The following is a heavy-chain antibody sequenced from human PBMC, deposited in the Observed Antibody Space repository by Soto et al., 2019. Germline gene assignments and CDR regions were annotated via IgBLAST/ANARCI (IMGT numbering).Heavy chain of an antibody. CDR3: ARGDSTDCSNVVCSFFYNHDMDV. Sequence: ASVKVSCKASGYSFTDYHIHWVRQAPGQGLEWLGRINPKSGGTSTAQKFQGWVTMTTDTPISTASMELTRLTSDDTAIYYCARGDSTDCSNVVCSFFYNHDMDVWGQGTTVTVSS. CDR2: INPKSGGT. J-gene: IGHJ6*02. D-gene: IGHD2-8*01. CDR1: GYSFTDYH. V-gene: IGHV1-2*04.